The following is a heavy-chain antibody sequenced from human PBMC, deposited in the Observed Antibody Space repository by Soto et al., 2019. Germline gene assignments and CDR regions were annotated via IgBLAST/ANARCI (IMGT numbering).Heavy chain of an antibody. CDR1: GYTFTNYC. D-gene: IGHD2-2*02. CDR2: INPIGGDT. J-gene: IGHJ5*02. Sequence: QAQLVQSGAEVKKPGASVKVSCKASGYTFTNYCIHWVRQAPGQGLEWMGIINPIGGDTTYAQHFQGRLTMTTDTFTSTVYMELSSLRSEDTAVYYCARAPAAIWWFDPWGQGTLVTVSS. CDR3: ARAPAAIWWFDP. V-gene: IGHV1-46*01.